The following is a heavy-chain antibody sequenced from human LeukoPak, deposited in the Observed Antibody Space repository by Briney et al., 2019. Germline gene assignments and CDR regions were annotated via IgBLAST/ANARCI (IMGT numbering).Heavy chain of an antibody. J-gene: IGHJ5*02. CDR1: GYTFTSYD. CDR3: ARAGVPLRAIFGVVIYGNWFDP. V-gene: IGHV1-8*01. Sequence: ASVKVSCKASGYTFTSYDINWVRQATGQGLEWMGWMNPNSGNTGYAQKFRGRVTMTRNTSISTAYMELGSLRSEDTAVYYCARAGVPLRAIFGVVIYGNWFDPWGQGTLVTVSS. D-gene: IGHD3-3*01. CDR2: MNPNSGNT.